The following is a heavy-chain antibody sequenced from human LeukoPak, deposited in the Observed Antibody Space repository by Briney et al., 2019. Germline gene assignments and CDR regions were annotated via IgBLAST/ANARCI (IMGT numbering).Heavy chain of an antibody. D-gene: IGHD5-18*01. CDR1: GFTFSSYS. J-gene: IGHJ4*02. CDR3: ARDGFEVGSYGYDVDY. CDR2: ISSSSSYI. V-gene: IGHV3-21*01. Sequence: GGSLRLSCAASGFTFSSYSINWVRQAPGKGLEWVSSISSSSSYIYYADSVKGRFTISRDNAKNSLYLQMNSLRAEDTAVYYCARDGFEVGSYGYDVDYWGQGTLVTVSS.